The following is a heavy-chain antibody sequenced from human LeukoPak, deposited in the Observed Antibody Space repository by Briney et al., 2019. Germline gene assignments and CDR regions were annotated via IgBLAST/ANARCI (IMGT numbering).Heavy chain of an antibody. V-gene: IGHV3-74*01. CDR3: ARDSGYCSGGSCYDWFDP. D-gene: IGHD2-15*01. CDR2: INSDGSST. CDR1: GFTFSSYW. J-gene: IGHJ5*02. Sequence: GGSLRLSCAASGFTFSSYWMHWVRQAPGKGLVWVSRINSDGSSTSYADSVKGRFTISRDNAKNTLYLQMNSLRAEDTAVYYCARDSGYCSGGSCYDWFDPWGQGTLVTVSS.